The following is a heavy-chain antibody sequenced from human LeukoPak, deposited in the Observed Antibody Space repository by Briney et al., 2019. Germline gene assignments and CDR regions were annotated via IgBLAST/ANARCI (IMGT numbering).Heavy chain of an antibody. J-gene: IGHJ4*02. CDR3: ARGKGYYDSSGYYY. CDR2: INHSGST. D-gene: IGHD3-22*01. Sequence: SETLYLTCDDYDGSFSGYYWSWIRQPPGKGLEWIGEINHSGSTKYNASLKSRVTISVDTSKNQFSLKLSSVTAADTAVYYCARGKGYYDSSGYYYWGQGSLVTVSS. CDR1: DGSFSGYY. V-gene: IGHV4-34*01.